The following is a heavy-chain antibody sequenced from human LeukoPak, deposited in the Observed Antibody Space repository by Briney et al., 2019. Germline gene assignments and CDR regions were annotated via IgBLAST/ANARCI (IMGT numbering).Heavy chain of an antibody. CDR2: IYYSGST. CDR3: ARDTRGISSSWPRGNWFDP. J-gene: IGHJ5*02. CDR1: GGSISSSSYY. D-gene: IGHD6-13*01. V-gene: IGHV4-39*07. Sequence: SETLSLTCTVSGGSISSSSYYWGWIRQPPGKGLEWIGSIYYSGSTYYNPSLKSRVTISVDTSKNQFSLKLSSVTAADTAVYYCARDTRGISSSWPRGNWFDPWGQGTLVTVSS.